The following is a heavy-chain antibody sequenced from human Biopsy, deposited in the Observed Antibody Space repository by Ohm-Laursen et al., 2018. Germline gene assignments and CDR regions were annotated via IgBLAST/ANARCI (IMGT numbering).Heavy chain of an antibody. CDR1: GGTFQKYG. Sequence: ASVKVSCKAPGGTFQKYGVTWVRQAPGQGLEWMGGIIPMLGTVQYARKLRGRVTITADKPTSTAYMELTSLTSDDTAVYYCARDTLMAQHLVPGENWLDPWGQGTLVTVSS. V-gene: IGHV1-69*10. CDR3: ARDTLMAQHLVPGENWLDP. CDR2: IIPMLGTV. J-gene: IGHJ5*02. D-gene: IGHD3-10*01.